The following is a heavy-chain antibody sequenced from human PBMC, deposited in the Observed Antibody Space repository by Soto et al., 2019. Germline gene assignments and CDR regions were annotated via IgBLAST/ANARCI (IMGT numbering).Heavy chain of an antibody. V-gene: IGHV1-3*01. Sequence: ASVKVSCKASGYTFTSYAMHWVRQAPGQRLEWMGWINAGNGNTKYSQKFQGRVTITRDTSASTAYMELSSLRSEDTAVYYCVRDNFGDSSSSYYYYGMDVWGQGTTVTVSS. CDR1: GYTFTSYA. D-gene: IGHD6-13*01. CDR3: VRDNFGDSSSSYYYYGMDV. J-gene: IGHJ6*02. CDR2: INAGNGNT.